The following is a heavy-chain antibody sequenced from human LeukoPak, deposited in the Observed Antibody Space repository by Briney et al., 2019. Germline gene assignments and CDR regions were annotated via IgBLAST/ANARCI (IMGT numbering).Heavy chain of an antibody. CDR2: IVPSIGAA. CDR1: GGTFINYP. J-gene: IGHJ4*02. Sequence: ASVKVSCKASGGTFINYPINWVRQAPGQGLEWMGRIVPSIGAAKYAQKFQGRVTISADRSTSTAYMELNSLRSEGTAVYYCARDYPLTGDTFDHWGQGTLVIVSS. V-gene: IGHV1-69*08. CDR3: ARDYPLTGDTFDH. D-gene: IGHD1-20*01.